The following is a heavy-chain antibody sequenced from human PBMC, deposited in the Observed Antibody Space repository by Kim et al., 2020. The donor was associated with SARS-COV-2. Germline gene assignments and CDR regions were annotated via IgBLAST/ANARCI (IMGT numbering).Heavy chain of an antibody. CDR1: GFTFSSYG. J-gene: IGHJ4*02. D-gene: IGHD2-2*01. V-gene: IGHV3-33*01. CDR2: IWYDGSNK. Sequence: GGSLRLSCAASGFTFSSYGMHWVRQAPGKGLEWVAVIWYDGSNKYYADSVKGRFTISRDNSKNTLYLQMNSLRAEDTAVYYCARDRGAVPIATFDYWGQGTLVTVSS. CDR3: ARDRGAVPIATFDY.